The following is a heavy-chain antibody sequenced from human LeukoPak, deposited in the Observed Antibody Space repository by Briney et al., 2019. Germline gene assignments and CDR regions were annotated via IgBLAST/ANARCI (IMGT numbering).Heavy chain of an antibody. CDR2: ISGSDHST. CDR3: AKDGCTSARYYINC. CDR1: GFTFSDYA. V-gene: IGHV3-23*01. Sequence: PGGSLRLSCAASGFTFSDYAMSWVRQAPGKGLEWVSAISGSDHSTYYADSVKGRFTISRDNSKNTLYLQMNSLRAEDTAVYYCAKDGCTSARYYINCWGQGTLVTASS. J-gene: IGHJ4*02. D-gene: IGHD2-2*02.